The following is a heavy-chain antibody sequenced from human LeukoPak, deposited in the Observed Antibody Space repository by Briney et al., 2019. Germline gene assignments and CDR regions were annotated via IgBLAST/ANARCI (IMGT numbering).Heavy chain of an antibody. Sequence: GGSLRLSCAASGFTFSSYAMNWVRQAPGKGLEWVSTISCSGDTTYYADSVKGRFTISRDNSKNTLYLQMSSLRAEDTAVYYCAKNSPMVRGVNTYYYGMDVWGQGTTVTVSS. D-gene: IGHD3-10*01. V-gene: IGHV3-23*01. CDR1: GFTFSSYA. CDR2: ISCSGDTT. J-gene: IGHJ6*02. CDR3: AKNSPMVRGVNTYYYGMDV.